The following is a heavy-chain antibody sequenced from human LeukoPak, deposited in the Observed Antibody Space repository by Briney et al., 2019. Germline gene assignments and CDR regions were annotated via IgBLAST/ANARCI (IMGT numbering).Heavy chain of an antibody. CDR1: GGTFSSYA. D-gene: IGHD5-18*01. Sequence: ASVKVSCKASGGTFSSYAISWVRQAPGQGLEWMGRIIPIFGTANYAQKFQGRVTITTDESTSTAYMELSSLRSEDTAVYYCARDHSYGSEPGHLFDYWGQGTLVTVSS. CDR2: IIPIFGTA. J-gene: IGHJ4*02. V-gene: IGHV1-69*05. CDR3: ARDHSYGSEPGHLFDY.